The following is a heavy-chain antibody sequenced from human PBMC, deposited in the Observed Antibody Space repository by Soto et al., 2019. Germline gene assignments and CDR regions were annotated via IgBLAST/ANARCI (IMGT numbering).Heavy chain of an antibody. CDR1: GGSFSGYY. V-gene: IGHV4-34*01. D-gene: IGHD3-3*01. CDR2: INHSGST. Sequence: QVQLQQWGAGLLKPSETLSLTCAVYGGSFSGYYWSWIRQPPGKGLEWIGEINHSGSTNYNPSLKSRVTISVDTSKNQFSLKLSSVTAADTAVYYCARASFGITIFGVVGRLKREFDYWGQGTLVTVSS. J-gene: IGHJ4*02. CDR3: ARASFGITIFGVVGRLKREFDY.